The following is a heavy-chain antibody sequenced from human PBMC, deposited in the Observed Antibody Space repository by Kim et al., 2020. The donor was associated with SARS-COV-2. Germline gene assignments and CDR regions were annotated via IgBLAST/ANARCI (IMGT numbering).Heavy chain of an antibody. CDR3: ASLGKLWADNGSG. V-gene: IGHV3-74*01. CDR2: INPDGSST. J-gene: IGHJ4*02. CDR1: GFTLSDYW. Sequence: GGSLRLSCAASGFTLSDYWMHWVRQAPGKGLEWVSRINPDGSSTRYADSVKGRFTISRDNTKNTLFLQMNSLRAEDTAVYYCASLGKLWADNGSGWGQG. D-gene: IGHD2-21*01.